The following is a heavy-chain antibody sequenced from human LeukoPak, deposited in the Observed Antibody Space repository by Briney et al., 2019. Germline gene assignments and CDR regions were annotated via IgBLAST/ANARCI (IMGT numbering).Heavy chain of an antibody. D-gene: IGHD2-8*01. CDR2: ITGDGNSA. J-gene: IGHJ5*01. V-gene: IGHV3-74*01. CDR3: ARDNNGYDS. CDR1: GFTFGNYW. Sequence: QPGGSLRLSCAASGFTFGNYWMHWVRQAPGKGLVWVSRITGDGNSANYADSVKARFTISRDNAKNTLYLQMSSLRAEDTVVYYCARDNNGYDSWGQGTLVTVAS.